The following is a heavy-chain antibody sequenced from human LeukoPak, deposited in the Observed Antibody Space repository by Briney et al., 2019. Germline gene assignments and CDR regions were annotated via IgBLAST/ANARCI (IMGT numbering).Heavy chain of an antibody. J-gene: IGHJ3*02. CDR3: ARGREDYYDSSGYFYDAFDI. CDR2: IIPIFGTA. D-gene: IGHD3-22*01. Sequence: SVKVSCKASGGTFSSYAISWVRQAPGQGLEWMGGIIPIFGTANYAQKFQGRVTITTDESTSTAYMELSSLRSEDTAVYYCARGREDYYDSSGYFYDAFDIWGPGTMVTVSS. CDR1: GGTFSSYA. V-gene: IGHV1-69*05.